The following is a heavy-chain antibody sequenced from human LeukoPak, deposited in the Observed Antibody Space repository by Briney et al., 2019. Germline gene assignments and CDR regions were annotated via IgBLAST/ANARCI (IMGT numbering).Heavy chain of an antibody. J-gene: IGHJ5*01. CDR2: INASNGKR. V-gene: IGHV1-3*01. CDR1: GYTFTSYA. D-gene: IGHD2-2*01. Sequence: ASVKVSCKASGYTFTSYAMHWVGQAPGQRREWMGGINASNGKRKYSQKFQGRVTITRDTSASTPYMELSSLRSEDTAVYYCARILLRYCSITSFSFGFCGQGTLVTVSS. CDR3: ARILLRYCSITSFSFGF.